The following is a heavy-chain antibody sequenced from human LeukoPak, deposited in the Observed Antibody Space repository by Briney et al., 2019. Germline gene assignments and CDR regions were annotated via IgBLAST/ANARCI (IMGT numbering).Heavy chain of an antibody. CDR1: GGSFTSGGYY. CDR2: IYYTGST. V-gene: IGHV4-31*03. D-gene: IGHD4-17*01. Sequence: SETLSLTCTVSGGSFTSGGYYWSWIRQPPGKGLEWMGYIYYTGSTHYNPSLKSRISMSVDTSKRQFSLNLVSVTGADTAIYYCARDKVTVTGNWFDSWGQGTLVTVSS. CDR3: ARDKVTVTGNWFDS. J-gene: IGHJ5*01.